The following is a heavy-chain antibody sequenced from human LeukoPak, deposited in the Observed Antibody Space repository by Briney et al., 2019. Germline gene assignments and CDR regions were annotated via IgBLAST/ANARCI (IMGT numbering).Heavy chain of an antibody. J-gene: IGHJ4*02. CDR2: ISSNGGST. CDR1: GFTFSSSA. Sequence: GGSLRLSCAASGFTFSSSAMHWVRQAPGKGLEYVSAISSNGGSTYYASSVKGRFSISRDNSKNTLYLQMGSLRPEDMAVYYCGRDYGGDDYWGQGIPVTVSS. V-gene: IGHV3-64*01. CDR3: GRDYGGDDY. D-gene: IGHD4-17*01.